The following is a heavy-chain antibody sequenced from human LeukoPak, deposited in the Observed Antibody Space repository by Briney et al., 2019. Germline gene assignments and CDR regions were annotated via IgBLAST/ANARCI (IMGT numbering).Heavy chain of an antibody. V-gene: IGHV3-74*01. Sequence: GGSLRLSCAASGFTFSSYWMHWVRQAPGKGLVWVSRINTDGSSTSYADSVKGRFTISRDNAKNTLYLQMNSLRAEDTAVYYCARDIGPSIFGVVTSDFDYWGQGTLVTVSS. CDR1: GFTFSSYW. CDR2: INTDGSST. CDR3: ARDIGPSIFGVVTSDFDY. D-gene: IGHD3-3*01. J-gene: IGHJ4*02.